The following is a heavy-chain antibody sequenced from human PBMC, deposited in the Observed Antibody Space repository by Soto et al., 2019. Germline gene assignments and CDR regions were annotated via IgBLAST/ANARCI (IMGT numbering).Heavy chain of an antibody. J-gene: IGHJ5*01. CDR1: GGSITRGGSY. Sequence: QVQLQESGPGLVKPSQTLSLTCTVSGGSITRGGSYWSWIRQHPEKGLEWIGYVAYSGGNYYNPSLKSRVTFLVDMSKNLLSLRLSSVTAADTAVYYCARAWLEYNWFDSWGQGTLVTVSS. D-gene: IGHD5-12*01. CDR3: ARAWLEYNWFDS. CDR2: VAYSGGN. V-gene: IGHV4-31*03.